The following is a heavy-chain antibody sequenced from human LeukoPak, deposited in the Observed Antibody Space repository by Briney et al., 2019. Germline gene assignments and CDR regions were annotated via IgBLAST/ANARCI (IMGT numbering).Heavy chain of an antibody. J-gene: IGHJ3*02. CDR1: GFTFSTYW. Sequence: PGGSLRLSCAASGFTFSTYWMSWVRQAPGKGLEWVANIKTDGSEKYCVDSVKGRFTISRDNAKNSMYLQMNSLTTEDTAVYYCAREVPWYALKYDAFDIWGLGTMVTVSS. V-gene: IGHV3-7*01. CDR2: IKTDGSEK. D-gene: IGHD3-10*01. CDR3: AREVPWYALKYDAFDI.